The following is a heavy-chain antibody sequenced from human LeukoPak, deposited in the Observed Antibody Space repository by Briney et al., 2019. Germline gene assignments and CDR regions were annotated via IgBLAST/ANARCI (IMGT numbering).Heavy chain of an antibody. Sequence: SQTLSLTCTVSGGSIRSGSYYWSWIRQPAGKGLEWIGGIYTRRSTNYNPSLKSRVTISVDTSKNQFSLKLRTVTAADTAVYYCARAYCSGGSCVVDYWGQGTLVTVSS. CDR2: IYTRRST. V-gene: IGHV4-61*02. J-gene: IGHJ4*02. CDR3: ARAYCSGGSCVVDY. CDR1: GGSIRSGSYY. D-gene: IGHD2-15*01.